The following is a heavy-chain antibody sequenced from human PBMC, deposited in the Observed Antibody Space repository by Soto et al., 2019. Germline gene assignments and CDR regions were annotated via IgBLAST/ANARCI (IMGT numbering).Heavy chain of an antibody. CDR3: ASVTGSFDY. CDR1: GGATSSSNL. J-gene: IGHJ4*02. Sequence: TCPVFGGATSSSNLLSWVRQPSGRGLEWIGEIYHSGSTNYNPSVKSRVTISVDKSKNQFSLKLSSVTAADTAVYYCASVTGSFDYWGQGTLVTVSS. V-gene: IGHV4-4*02. D-gene: IGHD1-1*01. CDR2: IYHSGST.